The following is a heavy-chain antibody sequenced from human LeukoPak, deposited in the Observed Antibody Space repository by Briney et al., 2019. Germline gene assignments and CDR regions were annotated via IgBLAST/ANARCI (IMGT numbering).Heavy chain of an antibody. J-gene: IGHJ4*02. CDR2: ISSNGGST. CDR3: ARSHGITMNGWGFDY. D-gene: IGHD3-22*01. V-gene: IGHV3-64*01. CDR1: GFTFSSYA. Sequence: PGGSLRLPCAASGFTFSSYAMHWVRQAPGKGLEYVSAISSNGGSTYYANSVKGRFTISRDNSKNTLYLQMGSLRAEDMAVYYCARSHGITMNGWGFDYWGQETLVTVSS.